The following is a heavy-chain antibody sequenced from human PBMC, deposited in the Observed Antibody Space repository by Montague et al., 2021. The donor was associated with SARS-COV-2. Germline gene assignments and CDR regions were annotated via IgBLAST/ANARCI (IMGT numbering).Heavy chain of an antibody. J-gene: IGHJ5*02. V-gene: IGHV3-23*01. D-gene: IGHD5-18*01. Sequence: SLRLSCAASGFTFSIYAMTWVRQAPGKGLEWLSAIGSTGGSTYYADSVKGRFTISRDNSKNTLYLQMNSLRAEDTAVYYYAKGDTAMAPYNWFDPWGQGTLVTVSS. CDR3: AKGDTAMAPYNWFDP. CDR2: IGSTGGST. CDR1: GFTFSIYA.